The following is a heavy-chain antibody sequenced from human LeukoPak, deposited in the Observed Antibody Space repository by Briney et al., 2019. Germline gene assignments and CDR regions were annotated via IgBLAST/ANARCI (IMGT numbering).Heavy chain of an antibody. CDR3: AVGYCTNGVCYTIGY. D-gene: IGHD2-8*01. CDR2: FDPEDGET. CDR1: GYTLTELS. Sequence: DSVKVSCKVSGYTLTELSMHWVRQAPGKGLEWMGGFDPEDGETIYAQKFQGRVTMTEDTSTDTAYMELSSLRSEDTAVYYCAVGYCTNGVCYTIGYWGQGTLVTVSS. V-gene: IGHV1-24*01. J-gene: IGHJ4*02.